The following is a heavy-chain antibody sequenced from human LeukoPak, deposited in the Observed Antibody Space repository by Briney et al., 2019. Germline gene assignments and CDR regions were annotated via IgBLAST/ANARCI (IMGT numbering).Heavy chain of an antibody. CDR3: VSFYETY. CDR1: GNYW. D-gene: IGHD2/OR15-2a*01. J-gene: IGHJ4*02. CDR2: INSDGSWT. V-gene: IGHV3-74*01. Sequence: GGSLRLSCAASGNYWMHWVRQVPGKGLVWVSNINSDGSWTSYADSVKGRFTISKDNAKNTVYLQMNSMRAEDPAVYYCVSFYETYWGRGTLVTVSS.